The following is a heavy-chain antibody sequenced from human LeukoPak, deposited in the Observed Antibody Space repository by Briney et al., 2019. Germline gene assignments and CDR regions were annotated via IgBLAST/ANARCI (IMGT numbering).Heavy chain of an antibody. D-gene: IGHD6-19*01. CDR3: ARVGGSSGWYLN. CDR1: GVSISSYY. Sequence: SETLSLTCTVSGVSISSYYWSWIRQPPGKGLEWIGYIYYSGSTNYNPSLKSRVTISVDTSKNQFSLKLSSVTAADTAVYYCARVGGSSGWYLNWGQGTLVTVSS. V-gene: IGHV4-59*01. J-gene: IGHJ4*02. CDR2: IYYSGST.